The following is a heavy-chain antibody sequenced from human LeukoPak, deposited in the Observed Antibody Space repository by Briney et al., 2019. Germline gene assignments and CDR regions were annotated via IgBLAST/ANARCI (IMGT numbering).Heavy chain of an antibody. J-gene: IGHJ4*02. V-gene: IGHV3-7*03. CDR1: GFTFRSHW. CDR3: ARDSTWLLDY. Sequence: GGSLRLSCTASGFTFRSHWMTWVRQPPGKGLEWVANIKEDGTVKYYVDSVKGRFTISRDNTKNIMYLEMNSLRADDTAVYFCARDSTWLLDYWGQGALITVSS. D-gene: IGHD6-19*01. CDR2: IKEDGTVK.